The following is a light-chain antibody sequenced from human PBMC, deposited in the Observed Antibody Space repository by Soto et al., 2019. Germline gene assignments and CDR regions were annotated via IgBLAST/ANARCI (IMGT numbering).Light chain of an antibody. J-gene: IGLJ1*01. Sequence: QSVLTQPPSVSGAPGQRVTLSCTGSSSNIGAGYDVHWYQQLPGTAPKLLIYANSNRPSGVSDRFSGSKSGTSASLAITGLQAEDEADYYCQSYDSGLSGYVFGTGTKVTVL. CDR3: QSYDSGLSGYV. CDR2: ANS. V-gene: IGLV1-40*01. CDR1: SSNIGAGYD.